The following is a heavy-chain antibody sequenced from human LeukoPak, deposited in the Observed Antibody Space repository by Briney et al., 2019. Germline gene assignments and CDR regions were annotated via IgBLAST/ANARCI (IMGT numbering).Heavy chain of an antibody. CDR3: ARSPPMVTTGVAFDI. J-gene: IGHJ3*02. D-gene: IGHD4-17*01. Sequence: GGSLRLSCAASGFTFSSYSMNWVRQAPGKGLEWVSSISSSSSYIYYADSVKGRLTISRNNDKNSLYLQMNSLRAEDTAVYYCARSPPMVTTGVAFDIWGQGTMVTVSS. V-gene: IGHV3-21*01. CDR2: ISSSSSYI. CDR1: GFTFSSYS.